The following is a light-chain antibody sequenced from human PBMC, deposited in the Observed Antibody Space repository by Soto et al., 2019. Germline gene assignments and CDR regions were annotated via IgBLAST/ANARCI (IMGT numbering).Light chain of an antibody. CDR1: SSDLAIYNY. CDR3: SSYTDSSNYV. Sequence: QSVLTQPASVSGSPGQSITMSCTGTSSDLAIYNYVSWYQQQPGKAPKLMIYQVTNRPSGVSNRFSGSRSGNTASLTISGLQAEDEADYSCSSYTDSSNYVFGTGTKVTVL. J-gene: IGLJ1*01. CDR2: QVT. V-gene: IGLV2-14*01.